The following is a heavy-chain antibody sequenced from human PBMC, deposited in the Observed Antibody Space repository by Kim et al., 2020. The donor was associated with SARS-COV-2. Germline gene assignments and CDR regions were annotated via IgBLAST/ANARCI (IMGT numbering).Heavy chain of an antibody. CDR1: GFTFGDYA. J-gene: IGHJ2*01. D-gene: IGHD3-10*01. Sequence: GGSLRLSCTASGFTFGDYAMSWVRQAPGKGLEWVGFIRSKAYGGTTEYAASVKGRFTISRDDSKSIAYLQMNSLKTEDTAVYYCTRVYYYGSGSYYSGYFDLWGRGTLVTVSS. CDR3: TRVYYYGSGSYYSGYFDL. CDR2: IRSKAYGGTT. V-gene: IGHV3-49*04.